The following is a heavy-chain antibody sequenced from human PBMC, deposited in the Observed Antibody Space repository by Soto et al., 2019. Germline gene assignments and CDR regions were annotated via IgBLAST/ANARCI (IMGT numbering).Heavy chain of an antibody. CDR2: ISAYNGNT. D-gene: IGHD3-22*01. V-gene: IGHV1-18*01. Sequence: GASVQVSCKASGYTFTSYGISWVRQAPGQGLEWMGWISAYNGNTNYAQKLQGRVTMTTDTSTSTAYMELRSLRSDDTAVYYCARLRGSYTDSSGYYYDYWGQGTLVTVSS. CDR1: GYTFTSYG. CDR3: ARLRGSYTDSSGYYYDY. J-gene: IGHJ4*02.